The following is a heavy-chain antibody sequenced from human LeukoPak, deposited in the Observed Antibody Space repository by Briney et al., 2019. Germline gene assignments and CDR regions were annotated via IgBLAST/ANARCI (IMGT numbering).Heavy chain of an antibody. V-gene: IGHV3-48*03. J-gene: IGHJ4*02. CDR1: GFTFSSYE. CDR3: AKSRGSYPLSSFDY. Sequence: GGSLRLSCAASGFTFSSYEMNWVRQAPGKGLEWVSYISSSGSTIYYADSVKGRFTISRDNSKNTLYLQMNSLRAEDTAVYYCAKSRGSYPLSSFDYWGQGTLVTVSS. CDR2: ISSSGSTI. D-gene: IGHD1-26*01.